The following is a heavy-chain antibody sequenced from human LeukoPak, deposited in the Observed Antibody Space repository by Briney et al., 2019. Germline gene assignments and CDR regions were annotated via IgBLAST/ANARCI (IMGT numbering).Heavy chain of an antibody. CDR2: VSGSGDRT. D-gene: IGHD3-22*01. Sequence: GGSLRLSCAASGFTFSSYAMNWVRQAPGKGLEWVSTVSGSGDRTYYADSVKGRFTISRDNSKNTLYLQMNSLRAEDTALYYCAKEVGYDSSGYDDFWGQGTLVTVSS. CDR3: AKEVGYDSSGYDDF. J-gene: IGHJ4*02. V-gene: IGHV3-23*01. CDR1: GFTFSSYA.